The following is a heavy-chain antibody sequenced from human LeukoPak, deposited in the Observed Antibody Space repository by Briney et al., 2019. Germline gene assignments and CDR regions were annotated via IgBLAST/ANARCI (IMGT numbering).Heavy chain of an antibody. Sequence: GGSLRLSCAASGFTVSNSYMIWVRQAPGKGLEWVSIIYGGGSTYYADSVEGRFTISRDNSKNTLYLQMNSLRVEDTAVYYCGRPLYGDEIDYWGQGTLVTVYS. CDR1: GFTVSNSY. V-gene: IGHV3-66*02. J-gene: IGHJ4*02. D-gene: IGHD4-17*01. CDR3: GRPLYGDEIDY. CDR2: IYGGGST.